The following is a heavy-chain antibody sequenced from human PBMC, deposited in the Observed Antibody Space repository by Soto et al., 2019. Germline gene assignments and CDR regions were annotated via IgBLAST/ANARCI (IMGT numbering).Heavy chain of an antibody. CDR1: GGTFSSYA. CDR3: ARSSGGELLDYYYYGMDV. D-gene: IGHD3-10*01. CDR2: IIPIFGTA. Sequence: SVKVSCKASGGTFSSYAISWVRQAPGQGLEWMGGIIPIFGTANYAQKFQGRVTITADESTSTAYMELSSLRSEDTAVYYCARSSGGELLDYYYYGMDVWGQGTTVTVSS. V-gene: IGHV1-69*13. J-gene: IGHJ6*02.